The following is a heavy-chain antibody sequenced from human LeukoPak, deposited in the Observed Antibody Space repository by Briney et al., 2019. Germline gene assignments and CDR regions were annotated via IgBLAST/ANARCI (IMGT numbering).Heavy chain of an antibody. D-gene: IGHD6-13*01. J-gene: IGHJ6*04. CDR1: GFTFSSYA. CDR3: ARDCVAAADYEIYYYYYSMDV. Sequence: GRSLRLSCAASGFTFSSYAMHWVRQAPGKGLEWVAVISYDGSNKYYADSVKGRFTISRDNSKNTLYLQMNSLRAEDTAVYYCARDCVAAADYEIYYYYYSMDVWGKGTTVTVSS. CDR2: ISYDGSNK. V-gene: IGHV3-30*04.